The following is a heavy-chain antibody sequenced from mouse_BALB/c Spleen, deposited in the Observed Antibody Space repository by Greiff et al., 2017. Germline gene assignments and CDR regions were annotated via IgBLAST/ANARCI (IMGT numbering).Heavy chain of an antibody. CDR3: AIYDYDGAWFAY. D-gene: IGHD2-4*01. J-gene: IGHJ3*01. V-gene: IGHV1-4*01. CDR2: INPSSGYT. Sequence: VQLQQSGAELARPGASVKMSCKASGYTFTSYTMHWVKQRPGQGLEWIGYINPSSGYTNYNQKFKDKATLTADKSSSTAYMQLSSLTSEDSAVYYCAIYDYDGAWFAYWGQGTLVTVSA. CDR1: GYTFTSYT.